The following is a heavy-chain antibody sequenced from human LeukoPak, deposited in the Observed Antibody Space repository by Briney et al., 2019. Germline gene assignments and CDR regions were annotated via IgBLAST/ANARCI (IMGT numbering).Heavy chain of an antibody. J-gene: IGHJ5*02. CDR1: GGSISSYY. V-gene: IGHV4-59*01. CDR3: ARDGVVGATMEYNWFDP. CDR2: IYYSGST. D-gene: IGHD1-26*01. Sequence: PWETLSLTCTVSGGSISSYYWSWIRQPPGKGLEWIGYIYYSGSTNYNPSLKSRVTISVDTSKNQFSLKLSSVTAADTAVYYCARDGVVGATMEYNWFDPWGQGTLVTVSS.